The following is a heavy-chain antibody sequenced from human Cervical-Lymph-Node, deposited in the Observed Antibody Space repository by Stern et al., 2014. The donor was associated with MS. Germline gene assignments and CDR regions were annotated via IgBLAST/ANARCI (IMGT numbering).Heavy chain of an antibody. CDR1: NGSFFNYY. CDR2: IYYSGIP. J-gene: IGHJ5*02. CDR3: ARGAETSTVAPFDP. V-gene: IGHV4-59*01. Sequence: QEQLQESGPGLVKPSESLTLTCSVSNGSFFNYYWSWLRQPPGKSLQWIGDIYYSGIPSYNPALKSRVTISLDTSQHQFSLRLNSVTAADTAIYYCARGAETSTVAPFDPWGQGTLVTVSS. D-gene: IGHD1-14*01.